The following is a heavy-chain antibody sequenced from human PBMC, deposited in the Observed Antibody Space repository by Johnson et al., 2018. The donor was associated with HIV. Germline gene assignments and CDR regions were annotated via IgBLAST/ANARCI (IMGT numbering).Heavy chain of an antibody. D-gene: IGHD5-18*01. CDR3: AKGSRYGHGSPFDI. J-gene: IGHJ3*02. V-gene: IGHV3-43D*03. CDR2: ISWDGGST. CDR1: GFTFDHYA. Sequence: VQLVESGGAMVQPGGSLRLSCAVSGFTFDHYAMHWVRQVPGKGLEWVSLISWDGGSTYYADSVKGRFTISRDNSKNSLYLQMNSLRAEDTALYYCAKGSRYGHGSPFDIWGQGTMVTVSS.